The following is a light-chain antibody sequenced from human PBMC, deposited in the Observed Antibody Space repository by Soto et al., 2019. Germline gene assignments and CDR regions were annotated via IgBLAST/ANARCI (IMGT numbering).Light chain of an antibody. CDR2: GAS. CDR3: QQYAGPPTT. J-gene: IGKJ5*01. Sequence: EIVLTQSPGTLSLSPGDRATHSYRASQTVSNNYLAWCQQKPGQAPRVIMYGASRRATGIPGRFSGGGSGTDFTLTISRLEPEDFAVYFCQQYAGPPTTFGQGTRLEIK. CDR1: QTVSNNY. V-gene: IGKV3-20*01.